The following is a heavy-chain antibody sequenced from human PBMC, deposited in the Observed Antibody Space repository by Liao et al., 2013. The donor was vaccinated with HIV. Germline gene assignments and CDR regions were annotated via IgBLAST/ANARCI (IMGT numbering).Heavy chain of an antibody. CDR2: IHPTGNT. J-gene: IGHJ4*01. CDR1: GGSISHYY. CDR3: ARQGHDYGDLGVYSFD. V-gene: IGHV4-4*07. Sequence: QVHLQESGPGLVKPSETLSLTCTVSGGSISHYYWSWLRQSAAKGLEWIGRIHPTGNTNYNPSLKSRVTISVDTSKKQFSLNLSSVTAADTAVYYCARQGHDYGDLGVYSFD. D-gene: IGHD4-17*01.